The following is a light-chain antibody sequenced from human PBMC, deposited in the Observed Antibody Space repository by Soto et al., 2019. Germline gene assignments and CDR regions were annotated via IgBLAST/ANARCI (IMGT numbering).Light chain of an antibody. CDR1: QGVSSH. J-gene: IGKJ5*01. CDR3: HRLNGYPIT. V-gene: IGKV1-9*01. CDR2: DVS. Sequence: DIQLTQFPSSLSSSVGERATITCRASQGVSSHLAWHQQKPGKAPKLLIYDVSTIHSGVPSRFSGSVSGTDFTLTISSLQPEDVATYCCHRLNGYPITFGQGTRLEIK.